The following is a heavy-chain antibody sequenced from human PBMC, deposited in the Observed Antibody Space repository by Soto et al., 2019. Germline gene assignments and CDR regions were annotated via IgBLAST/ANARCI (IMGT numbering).Heavy chain of an antibody. CDR1: GYTFTNYG. D-gene: IGHD6-6*01. J-gene: IGHJ4*02. CDR3: AREGRYSSSADLTY. Sequence: QVQLVQSGPEVKKPGASVKVSCTPSGYTFTNYGVNWVRQAPGQGLEWMGWISADSGDTKYAQKFQGRVTMTTDTTARTAYMELSSLRFVDSAVYYCAREGRYSSSADLTYWGQGTLVTVSS. CDR2: ISADSGDT. V-gene: IGHV1-18*04.